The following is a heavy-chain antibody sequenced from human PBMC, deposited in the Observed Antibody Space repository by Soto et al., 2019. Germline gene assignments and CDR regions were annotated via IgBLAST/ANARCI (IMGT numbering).Heavy chain of an antibody. Sequence: GGSLRLSCAASGFTFSSCSMSWVRQAPGKGLEWVSLIIGSGARTYYADSVKGRFTISRDNSKDTLYLQMNSLRAEDTAVYYCAKDSWGVPFDYWGQGALVTVAS. CDR1: GFTFSSCS. D-gene: IGHD3-10*01. V-gene: IGHV3-23*01. J-gene: IGHJ4*02. CDR2: IIGSGART. CDR3: AKDSWGVPFDY.